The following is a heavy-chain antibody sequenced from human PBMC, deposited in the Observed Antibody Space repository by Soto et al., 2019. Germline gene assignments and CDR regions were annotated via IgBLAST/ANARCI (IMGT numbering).Heavy chain of an antibody. D-gene: IGHD4-17*01. J-gene: IGHJ4*02. V-gene: IGHV3-23*01. CDR1: GFTFSSYA. CDR2: ISGSGGST. Sequence: EVQLLESGGGLVQPGGSLRLSCAASGFTFSSYAMSWVRQAPGKGLEWVSAISGSGGSTYYADSVKGRFTISRDNSKNTLYLQMNSLRAEDTAVYYCAKPLFSGDYSNAGGSRHDYWGQGTLVTVSS. CDR3: AKPLFSGDYSNAGGSRHDY.